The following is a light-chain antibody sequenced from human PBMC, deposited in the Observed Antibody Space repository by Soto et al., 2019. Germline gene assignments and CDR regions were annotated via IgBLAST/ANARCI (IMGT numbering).Light chain of an antibody. J-gene: IGKJ5*01. Sequence: IVMKQSHDTLSXXPREXPTLXXRAGQNIHTNLAWFQRKPGRVRGLVICGGSTRATGIRGGFSGSRSGTEFTLTLRRLWSGAFAVYYCGPYSESRPSFGQGQRLEVK. CDR1: QNIHTN. V-gene: IGKV3-15*01. CDR3: GPYSESRPS. CDR2: GGS.